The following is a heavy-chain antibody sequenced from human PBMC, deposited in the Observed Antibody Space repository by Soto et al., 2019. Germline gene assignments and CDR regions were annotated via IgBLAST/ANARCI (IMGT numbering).Heavy chain of an antibody. CDR2: INHSGST. CDR3: ARHHDAPLDY. V-gene: IGHV4-34*01. J-gene: IGHJ4*02. Sequence: SGTMFVTCTVYGGTFIPYYLDLIRQPPGKALEWIGEINHSGSTNYNPSLKSRVTISVDTSKNQFSLKLSSVTAADTAVYYCARHHDAPLDYWGQGIPVTVSS. CDR1: GGTFIPYY.